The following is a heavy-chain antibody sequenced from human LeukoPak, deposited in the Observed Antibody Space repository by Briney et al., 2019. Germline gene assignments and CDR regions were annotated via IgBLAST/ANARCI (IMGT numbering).Heavy chain of an antibody. CDR2: INPNSGGT. J-gene: IGHJ4*02. D-gene: IGHD5-12*01. CDR1: GYTFTGYY. V-gene: IGHV1-2*02. Sequence: GASVKVPCKASGYTFTGYYMHWVRQAPGQGLEWMGWINPNSGGTNYAQKFQGRVTMTRDTSISTAYMELSRLRSDDTAVYYCARVVGGYERVVDYWGQGTLVTVSS. CDR3: ARVVGGYERVVDY.